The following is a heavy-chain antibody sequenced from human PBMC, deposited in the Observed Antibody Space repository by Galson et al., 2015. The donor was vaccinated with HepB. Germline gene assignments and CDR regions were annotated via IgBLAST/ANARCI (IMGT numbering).Heavy chain of an antibody. CDR3: AREAAAATGPYYYMDV. CDR2: IWYDGSNK. Sequence: SLRLSCAASRFTFSSYGMHWVRQAPGKGLEWVAVIWYDGSNKYYADSVKGRFTISRDNSKNTLYLQMNSLRAEDTAVYYCAREAAAATGPYYYMDVWCKGTTVTVSS. D-gene: IGHD6-13*01. V-gene: IGHV3-33*01. J-gene: IGHJ6*03. CDR1: RFTFSSYG.